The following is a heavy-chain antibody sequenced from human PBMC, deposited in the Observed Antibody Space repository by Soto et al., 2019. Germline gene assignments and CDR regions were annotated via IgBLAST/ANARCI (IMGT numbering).Heavy chain of an antibody. J-gene: IGHJ3*02. CDR3: ARSAGTKGPNDAFDI. V-gene: IGHV1-18*01. Sequence: ASVKVSCKASGYTFTSYGISWVRQAPGQGLEWMGWISAYNGKTNYAQKFQGRVTITTDESTSTAYMELSSLRSEDTAVYYCARSAGTKGPNDAFDIWGQGTMVTVSS. CDR2: ISAYNGKT. D-gene: IGHD1-7*01. CDR1: GYTFTSYG.